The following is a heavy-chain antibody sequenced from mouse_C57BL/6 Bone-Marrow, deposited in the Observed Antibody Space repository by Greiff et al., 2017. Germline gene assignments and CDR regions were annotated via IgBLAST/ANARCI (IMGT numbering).Heavy chain of an antibody. Sequence: EVKLVESGGDLVKPGGSLKLSCAASGFTFSSYGMSWVRQTPDKRLEWVATISSGGSYTYYPDSVKGRFTISRDNAKNTLYLQMSSLKSEDTAMYYCARQKGAMDYWGQGTSVTVSS. CDR1: GFTFSSYG. V-gene: IGHV5-6*02. J-gene: IGHJ4*01. CDR2: ISSGGSYT. CDR3: ARQKGAMDY.